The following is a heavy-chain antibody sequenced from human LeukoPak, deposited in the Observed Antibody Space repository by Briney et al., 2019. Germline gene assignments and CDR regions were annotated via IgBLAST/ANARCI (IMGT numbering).Heavy chain of an antibody. Sequence: PGGSLRLSCAASGFTSSSYAMSWVRQAPGKGLEWVSAISGSGGSTYYADSVKGRFTISRDNSKNTLYLQMNSLRAEDTAVYYCAKSSTTYSYGWGYFDYWGQGTLVTVSS. V-gene: IGHV3-23*01. CDR2: ISGSGGST. J-gene: IGHJ4*02. CDR1: GFTSSSYA. CDR3: AKSSTTYSYGWGYFDY. D-gene: IGHD5-18*01.